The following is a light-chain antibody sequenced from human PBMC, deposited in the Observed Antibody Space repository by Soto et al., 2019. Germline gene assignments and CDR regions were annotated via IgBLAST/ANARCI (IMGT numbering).Light chain of an antibody. Sequence: QSVLTQPPSVSGAPGQRVTISCTGSSSNIGAGYDVHWYQQLPGTAPKLLIYRNSNRPSGVPDRFSGSKSGTSGSLAITGLQAEYEADYYCQSYDSSLSGSVFGGGTKVTVL. J-gene: IGLJ2*01. V-gene: IGLV1-40*01. CDR3: QSYDSSLSGSV. CDR1: SSNIGAGYD. CDR2: RNS.